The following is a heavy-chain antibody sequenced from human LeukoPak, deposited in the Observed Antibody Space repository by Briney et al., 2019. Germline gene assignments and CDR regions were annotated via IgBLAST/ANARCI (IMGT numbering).Heavy chain of an antibody. J-gene: IGHJ6*03. CDR3: ARDRHDSSSWYGCYYYYYMDV. D-gene: IGHD6-13*01. V-gene: IGHV4-4*07. CDR1: GGSISSYY. CDR2: IYTSGST. Sequence: SETLSLTCTVSGGSISSYYWSWIRQPAGKGLEWIGRIYTSGSTNYNPSLKSRVTMSVDTSKNQFSLKLSSVTAADTAVYYCARDRHDSSSWYGCYYYYYMDVWGKGTTVTISS.